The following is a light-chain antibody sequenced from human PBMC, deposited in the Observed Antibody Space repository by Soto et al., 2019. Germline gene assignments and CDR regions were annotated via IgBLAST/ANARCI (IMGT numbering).Light chain of an antibody. CDR3: NSYRTVSTYV. CDR2: DVG. CDR1: SSDIGGYNF. V-gene: IGLV2-14*01. Sequence: QSALTQPASVSGSPGQSITIACTGTSSDIGGYNFVSWYQQHPGKATKLLIYDVGNRPSGVSNRFSGSKSVNTASLTISGLQAEDEAHYYCNSYRTVSTYVFGTGTKLTVL. J-gene: IGLJ1*01.